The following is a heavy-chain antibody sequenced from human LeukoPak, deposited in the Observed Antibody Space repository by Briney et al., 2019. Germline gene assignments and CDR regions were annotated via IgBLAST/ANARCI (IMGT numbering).Heavy chain of an antibody. CDR3: ARDSRIAARPSGDY. Sequence: GGSLRLSCAASGFTFSSYAMHWVRQAPGKGLEWVAVISYDGSNKYYADSVKGQFTISRDNSKNTLYLQMNSLRAEDTAVYYCARDSRIAARPSGDYWGQGTLVTVSS. V-gene: IGHV3-30-3*01. D-gene: IGHD6-6*01. CDR2: ISYDGSNK. J-gene: IGHJ4*02. CDR1: GFTFSSYA.